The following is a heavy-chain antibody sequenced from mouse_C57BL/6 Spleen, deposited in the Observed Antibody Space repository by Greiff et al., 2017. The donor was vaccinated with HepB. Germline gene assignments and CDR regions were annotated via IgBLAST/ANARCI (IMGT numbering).Heavy chain of an antibody. V-gene: IGHV1-69*01. D-gene: IGHD3-2*02. CDR2: IDPSDSYT. J-gene: IGHJ2*01. CDR3: ARGGAQATSFDY. Sequence: QVQLQQPGAELVMPGASVKLFCKASGYTFTSYWMHWVKQRPGQGLEWIGEIDPSDSYTNYNQKFKGKSTLTVDKSSSTAYMQLSSLTSEDSAVYYCARGGAQATSFDYWGQGTTLTVSS. CDR1: GYTFTSYW.